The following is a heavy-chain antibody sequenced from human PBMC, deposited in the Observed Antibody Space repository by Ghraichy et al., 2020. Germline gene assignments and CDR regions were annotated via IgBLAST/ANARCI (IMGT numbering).Heavy chain of an antibody. CDR3: ARDPTTVTTGYYYFYMDV. CDR2: ISYDGSNK. CDR1: GFTFSSYA. J-gene: IGHJ6*03. V-gene: IGHV3-30-3*01. Sequence: GESLNISCAASGFTFSSYAMHWVCQAPGKGLEWVAVISYDGSNKYYADSVKGRFTISRDNSKNTLNLQMSSLRAEDTAVYYCARDPTTVTTGYYYFYMDVWGKGTTVTVSS. D-gene: IGHD4-17*01.